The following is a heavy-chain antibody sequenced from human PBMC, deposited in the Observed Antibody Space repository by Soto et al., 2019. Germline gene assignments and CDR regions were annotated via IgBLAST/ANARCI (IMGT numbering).Heavy chain of an antibody. D-gene: IGHD3-16*01. CDR2: IYYSGST. CDR1: GGSISSYY. Sequence: SETLSLTCTVSGGSISSYYWSWIRQPPGKGLEWIGYIYYSGSTNYNPSLKSRVTISVDTSKNQFSLKLSSVTAADTAVYYCARGGGGTEYYWFDPWGQGNLVTVSS. CDR3: ARGGGGTEYYWFDP. J-gene: IGHJ5*02. V-gene: IGHV4-59*08.